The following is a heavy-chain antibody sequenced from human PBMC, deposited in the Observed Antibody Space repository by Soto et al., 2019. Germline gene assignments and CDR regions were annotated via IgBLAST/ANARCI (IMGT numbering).Heavy chain of an antibody. J-gene: IGHJ4*02. CDR2: INHSGST. Sequence: QVQLQQWGAGLLKPSETLSLTCAVYGGSFSGYYWSWIRQPPGKGLEWIGEINHSGSTNYNPSIKSRVTISVDTSKNQFSLKLSSVTAADTAVYYCARVRVAGVVPAATSADYFDYWGQGTLVTVSS. D-gene: IGHD2-2*01. V-gene: IGHV4-34*01. CDR1: GGSFSGYY. CDR3: ARVRVAGVVPAATSADYFDY.